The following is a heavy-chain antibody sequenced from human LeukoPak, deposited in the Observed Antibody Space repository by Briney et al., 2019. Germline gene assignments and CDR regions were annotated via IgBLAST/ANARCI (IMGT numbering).Heavy chain of an antibody. Sequence: SETLTLTCAVSGSSISSGYYWDWIRQPPGKGLEWIGSIYHSGSTYYNTSLKGRVTISLDMSKNQFSLRLRSVTAADTAMYYCARRRYDFWSGSPLDYWGRGTLVTASS. D-gene: IGHD3-3*01. CDR1: GSSISSGYY. CDR3: ARRRYDFWSGSPLDY. J-gene: IGHJ4*02. V-gene: IGHV4-38-2*01. CDR2: IYHSGST.